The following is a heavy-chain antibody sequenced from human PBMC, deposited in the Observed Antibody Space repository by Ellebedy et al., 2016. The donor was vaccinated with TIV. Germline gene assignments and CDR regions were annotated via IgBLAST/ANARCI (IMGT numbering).Heavy chain of an antibody. J-gene: IGHJ4*02. CDR1: GFPFINHA. V-gene: IGHV3-23*01. CDR3: ARGTQVAGSVYSLIDY. Sequence: GESLKISCAASGFPFINHALSWVRQAPGKGLEWVSAISGSGIYIEYADSVKGRFTISIDNSKNTLYLQMSSLRAEDTAIYYCARGTQVAGSVYSLIDYWGQGTLVTVSS. D-gene: IGHD6-19*01. CDR2: ISGSGIYI.